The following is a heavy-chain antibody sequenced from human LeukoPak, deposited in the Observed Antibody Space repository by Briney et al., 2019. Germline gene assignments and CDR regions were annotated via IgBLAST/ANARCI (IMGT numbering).Heavy chain of an antibody. CDR1: GGSFSRYY. J-gene: IGHJ4*03. CDR3: ARGATISETGYFDF. D-gene: IGHD5-24*01. Sequence: PSETLSLTCAVYGGSFSRYYWSWIRQSPGKGLEWIAEIDRRGGTNYNPSVKSRVTISVDTSKNQFSLRVRSLSAADTAVYYCARGATISETGYFDFWGQGTLVTVSS. CDR2: IDRRGGT. V-gene: IGHV4-34*01.